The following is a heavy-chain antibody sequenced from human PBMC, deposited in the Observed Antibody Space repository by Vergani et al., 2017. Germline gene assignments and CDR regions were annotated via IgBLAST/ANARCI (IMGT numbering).Heavy chain of an antibody. J-gene: IGHJ4*02. CDR3: ARDPSYYDYVWGSYRYSYYFDY. Sequence: EVQLLESGGSLKQPGGSVRLSCAASGFTFSTYAMHWVRQAPGKGLEWVSALTGGGGSTYYADSVKGRFTISRDNAKNSLYLQMNSLRAEDTAVYYCARDPSYYDYVWGSYRYSYYFDYWGQGTLVTVSS. CDR1: GFTFSTYA. D-gene: IGHD3-16*02. V-gene: IGHV3-23*01. CDR2: LTGGGGST.